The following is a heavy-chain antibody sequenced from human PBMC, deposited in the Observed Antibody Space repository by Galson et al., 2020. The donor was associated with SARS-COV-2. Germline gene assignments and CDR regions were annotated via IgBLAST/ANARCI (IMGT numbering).Heavy chain of an antibody. V-gene: IGHV3-74*01. D-gene: IGHD3-22*01. J-gene: IGHJ4*02. CDR1: GFTFSSYW. CDR3: ARGASYYDSSGHGPY. CDR2: INTDGSTT. Sequence: GGSLRLSCAASGFTFSSYWMHWVRQAPGKGLVWVSRINTDGSTTNYADSVKGRFTISRDNAKNTLYLQMNSLRAEDTAVYYCARGASYYDSSGHGPYWGQGTLVTVSS.